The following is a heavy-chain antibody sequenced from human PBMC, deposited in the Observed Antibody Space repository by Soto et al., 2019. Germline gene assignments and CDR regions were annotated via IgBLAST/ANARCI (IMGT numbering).Heavy chain of an antibody. J-gene: IGHJ4*02. Sequence: QVQLQESGPGLVKPSETLSLACSVSGGSISSFYWSWIRQPPGKGLEWIGYFSYSGTSNYNPSLKRRVTISVDTSKNQFSLKLTSVTAADTAVYYCARGRSLGDYWGQGTLVTVSS. CDR1: GGSISSFY. CDR2: FSYSGTS. V-gene: IGHV4-59*01. CDR3: ARGRSLGDY.